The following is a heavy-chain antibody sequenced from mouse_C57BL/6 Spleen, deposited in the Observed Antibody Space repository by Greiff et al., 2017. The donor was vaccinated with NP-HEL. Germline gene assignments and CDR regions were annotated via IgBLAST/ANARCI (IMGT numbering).Heavy chain of an antibody. V-gene: IGHV1-63*01. D-gene: IGHD2-5*01. CDR2: IYPGGGYT. J-gene: IGHJ2*01. CDR1: GYTFTNYW. Sequence: VQLQQSGAELVRPGTSVKMSCKASGYTFTNYWIGWAKQRPGHGLEWIGDIYPGGGYTNYHEKFKGKATLTADKSSSTAYMQFSSLTSEDSAIYYCARKEDSKGLADFDYWGQGTTLTVSS. CDR3: ARKEDSKGLADFDY.